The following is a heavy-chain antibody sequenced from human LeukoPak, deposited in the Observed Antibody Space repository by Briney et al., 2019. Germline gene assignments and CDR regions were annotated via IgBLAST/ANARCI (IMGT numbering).Heavy chain of an antibody. Sequence: ASVKVSCKASGSTFTSYDINWVRQATGQGLEWMGWMNPDSGNTGYAQKFQGRVTMTRNTSISTAYMELSSLRSEDTAVYYCARAKRLGVNYYFDYWGQGTLVAVSS. V-gene: IGHV1-8*01. CDR2: MNPDSGNT. CDR3: ARAKRLGVNYYFDY. CDR1: GSTFTSYD. D-gene: IGHD3-16*01. J-gene: IGHJ4*02.